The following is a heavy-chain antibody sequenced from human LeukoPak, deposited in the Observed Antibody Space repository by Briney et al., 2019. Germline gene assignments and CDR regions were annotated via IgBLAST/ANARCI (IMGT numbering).Heavy chain of an antibody. CDR2: INAGNGNT. J-gene: IGHJ4*02. Sequence: ASVKVSCKASGYTFTSYGISWVRQAPGQRLEWMGWINAGNGNTKYSQKFQGRVTITRDTSASTAYMELSSLRSEDTAVYYCARDDRYSSSWDYWGQGTLVTVSS. V-gene: IGHV1-3*01. D-gene: IGHD6-13*01. CDR1: GYTFTSYG. CDR3: ARDDRYSSSWDY.